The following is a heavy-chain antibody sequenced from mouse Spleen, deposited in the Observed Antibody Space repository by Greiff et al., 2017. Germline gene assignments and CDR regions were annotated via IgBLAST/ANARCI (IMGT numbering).Heavy chain of an antibody. CDR2: INPNNGGT. J-gene: IGHJ3*01. CDR1: GYTFTDYY. Sequence: EVQLQQSGPELVKPGASVKISCKASGYTFTDYYMNWVKQSHGKSLEWIGDINPNNGGTSYNQKFKGKATLTVDKSSSTAYMELRSLTSEDSAVYYCARSKFSGTRFAYWGQGTLVTVSA. D-gene: IGHD4-1*01. V-gene: IGHV1-26*01. CDR3: ARSKFSGTRFAY.